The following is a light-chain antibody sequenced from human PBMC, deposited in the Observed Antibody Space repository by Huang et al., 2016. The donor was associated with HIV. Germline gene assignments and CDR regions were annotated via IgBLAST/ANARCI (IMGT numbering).Light chain of an antibody. CDR3: QQFSDFF. CDR2: ATS. J-gene: IGKJ3*01. V-gene: IGKV1-9*01. Sequence: IQLTKFPSSLSASVGDRVSITCRASQDINNNLAWDQQKPWKAPKLLIYATSPLQNGVPSRFSGRGSGTVFILTINNLQPEDFATYYCQQFSDFFFGPGTRVDVK. CDR1: QDINNN.